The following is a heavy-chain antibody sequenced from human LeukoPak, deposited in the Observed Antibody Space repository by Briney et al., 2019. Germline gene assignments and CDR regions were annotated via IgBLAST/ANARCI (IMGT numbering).Heavy chain of an antibody. CDR3: ARYCSSTSCYDY. V-gene: IGHV4-30-4*08. CDR2: IYYSGST. D-gene: IGHD2-2*01. Sequence: SETLSLTCTVSGGSISSGDYYWSWIRQPPGKGLEWIGYIYYSGSTYYNPSLKSRVTISEDTSKNQFSLKLSSVTAADTAVYYCARYCSSTSCYDYWGQGTLVTVSS. J-gene: IGHJ4*02. CDR1: GGSISSGDYY.